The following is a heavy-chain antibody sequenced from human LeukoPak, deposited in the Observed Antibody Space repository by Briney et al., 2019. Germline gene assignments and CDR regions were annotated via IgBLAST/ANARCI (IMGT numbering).Heavy chain of an antibody. CDR3: ARVVGATSQDTFDI. CDR1: GGSISSGGYY. D-gene: IGHD1-26*01. Sequence: SETLSLTCTVSGGSISSGGYYWSWIRQHPGKGLEWIGYIYYSGSTYYNPSLKSRVTISVDTSKTQFSLKLSSVTAADTAVYYCARVVGATSQDTFDIWGQGTMVTVSS. CDR2: IYYSGST. J-gene: IGHJ3*02. V-gene: IGHV4-31*03.